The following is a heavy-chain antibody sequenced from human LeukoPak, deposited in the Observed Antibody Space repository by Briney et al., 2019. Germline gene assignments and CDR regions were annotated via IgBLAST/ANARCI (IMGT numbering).Heavy chain of an antibody. V-gene: IGHV4-38-2*02. Sequence: PETLSLTCAVSGYSISTDYHWGWIRQPPGKGLEWIGSMHHSGSTYYNPSLKSRVTISLDTSRNQVSLKLNSVTAADTAVYYCARDRSYYTFDYWGQGTLVTVSA. CDR3: ARDRSYYTFDY. CDR1: GYSISTDYH. D-gene: IGHD3-10*01. J-gene: IGHJ4*02. CDR2: MHHSGST.